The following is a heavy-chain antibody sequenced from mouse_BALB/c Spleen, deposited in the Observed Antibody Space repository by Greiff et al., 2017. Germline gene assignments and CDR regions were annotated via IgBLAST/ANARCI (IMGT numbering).Heavy chain of an antibody. CDR2: ISSGSSTI. D-gene: IGHD2-14*01. V-gene: IGHV5-17*02. CDR1: GFTFSSFG. J-gene: IGHJ4*01. Sequence: EVKLMESGGGLVKPGGSLKLSCAASGFTFSSFGMHWVRQAPEKGLEWVAYISSGSSTIYYADTVKGRFTISRDNPKNTLFLQMTSLRSEDTAMYYCARSGYRYDVVHAMDYWGQGTSVTVSS. CDR3: ARSGYRYDVVHAMDY.